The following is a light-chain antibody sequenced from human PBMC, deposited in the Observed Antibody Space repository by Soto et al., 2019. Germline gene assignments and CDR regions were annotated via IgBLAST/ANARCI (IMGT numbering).Light chain of an antibody. CDR3: QTWSAGIHV. J-gene: IGLJ2*01. Sequence: QSVLTQSPSASASLGASVKLTCTLSSGHSSYAIAWHQQQPEKGPRYLMKLNSDGSHNKGDGIPDRFSGSSSGAERYLTISSLQSEDEADYYCQTWSAGIHVFGGGTKVTVL. V-gene: IGLV4-69*01. CDR1: SGHSSYA. CDR2: LNSDGSH.